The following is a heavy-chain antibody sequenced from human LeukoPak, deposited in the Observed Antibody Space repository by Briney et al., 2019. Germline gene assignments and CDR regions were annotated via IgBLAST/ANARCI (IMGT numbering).Heavy chain of an antibody. Sequence: GGSLRLSCAASGFTFSSYGVHWVRQAPGKGLEWVAFIRYDGSNKYYADSVKGRFTISRDNSKNTLYLQMNSLRAEDTAVYYCAKDSERFLEWSPGHSDYWGQGTLVTVSS. J-gene: IGHJ4*02. CDR2: IRYDGSNK. V-gene: IGHV3-30*02. D-gene: IGHD3-3*01. CDR3: AKDSERFLEWSPGHSDY. CDR1: GFTFSSYG.